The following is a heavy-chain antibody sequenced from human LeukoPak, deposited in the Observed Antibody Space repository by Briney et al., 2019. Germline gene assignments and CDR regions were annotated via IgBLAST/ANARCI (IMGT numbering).Heavy chain of an antibody. V-gene: IGHV3-23*01. Sequence: GGSLRLSCAASGFTFSDYALSWVRQTPGKGLEWVAATTGSSGDTYHADSVKGRFTISRDNSKNTLYLQMNSLRAEDTAVYYCAKALWSGYNFDYWGQGTLVTVSS. CDR2: TTGSSGDT. CDR1: GFTFSDYA. CDR3: AKALWSGYNFDY. D-gene: IGHD3-3*01. J-gene: IGHJ4*02.